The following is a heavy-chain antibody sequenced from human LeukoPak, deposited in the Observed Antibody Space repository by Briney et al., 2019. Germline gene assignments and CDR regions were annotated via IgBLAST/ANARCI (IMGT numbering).Heavy chain of an antibody. J-gene: IGHJ4*02. CDR3: ARTTYYYDSYISFYFDY. CDR1: GGSISIGGYY. Sequence: SGTLSLTCTVSGGSISIGGYYWSWIRQHPGKGLEWIGYIYYSGSTYYNPSLKSRVTISVDTSKNQFSLKLSSVTAADTAVYYCARTTYYYDSYISFYFDYWGQGTLVTVSS. V-gene: IGHV4-31*03. D-gene: IGHD3-22*01. CDR2: IYYSGST.